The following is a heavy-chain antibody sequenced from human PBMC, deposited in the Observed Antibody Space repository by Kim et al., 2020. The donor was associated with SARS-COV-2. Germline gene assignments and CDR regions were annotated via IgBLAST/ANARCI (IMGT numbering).Heavy chain of an antibody. CDR1: GFTFSSYS. D-gene: IGHD5-18*01. CDR2: ISSSSSYI. CDR3: ARDLGGGIHLWGPPYYYGMDV. V-gene: IGHV3-21*01. J-gene: IGHJ6*02. Sequence: GGSLRLSCAASGFTFSSYSMNWVRQAPGKGLEWVSSISSSSSYIYYADSVKGRFTISRDNAKNSLYLQMNSLRAEDTAVYYCARDLGGGIHLWGPPYYYGMDVWGQGTTVTVSS.